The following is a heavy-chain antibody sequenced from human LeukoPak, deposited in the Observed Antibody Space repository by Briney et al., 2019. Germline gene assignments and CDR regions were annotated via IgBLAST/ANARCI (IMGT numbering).Heavy chain of an antibody. CDR3: ARDVAGLTPLDY. Sequence: SETLSLTCTVSGGSISSYYWGWIRQPPGKGLEWIGSIYYSGSTYYNPSLKSRVTISVDTSKNQFSLKLSSVTAADTAVYYCARDVAGLTPLDYWGQGTLVTVSS. D-gene: IGHD4-23*01. J-gene: IGHJ4*02. CDR2: IYYSGST. V-gene: IGHV4-39*07. CDR1: GGSISSYY.